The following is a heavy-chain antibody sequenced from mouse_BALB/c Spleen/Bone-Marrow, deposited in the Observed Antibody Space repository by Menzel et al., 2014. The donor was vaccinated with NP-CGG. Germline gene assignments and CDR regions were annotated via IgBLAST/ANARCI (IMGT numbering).Heavy chain of an antibody. J-gene: IGHJ3*01. D-gene: IGHD2-14*01. Sequence: QVQLKESGAELAKPGASVKMSCKASGYTFTSYWMHWVKQRPGQGLEWIGYINPSTGYTEYNQKFKDKAKLTADKSSSTAYMQLSSPTSEDSAVYYCARAEDYRYHFAYWGQGTLVTVSA. CDR3: ARAEDYRYHFAY. CDR2: INPSTGYT. CDR1: GYTFTSYW. V-gene: IGHV1-7*01.